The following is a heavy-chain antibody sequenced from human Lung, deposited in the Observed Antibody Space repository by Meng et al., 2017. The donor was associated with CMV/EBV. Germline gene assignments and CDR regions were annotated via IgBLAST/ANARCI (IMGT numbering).Heavy chain of an antibody. J-gene: IGHJ6*04. CDR2: IYPGDSDT. CDR3: AEIGVQALVITGTLDYYYYYGRDV. CDR1: GYSFTSYC. V-gene: IGHV5-51*01. Sequence: GGSLRLXCKGSGYSFTSYCICWVRQMPGKGLEWMWIIYPGDSDTRYSPSFQGQVTISADKSISTAYLQWSSLKASDTAMYYCAEIGVQALVITGTLDYYYYYGRDVGXKGTXVTVSS. D-gene: IGHD1-7*01.